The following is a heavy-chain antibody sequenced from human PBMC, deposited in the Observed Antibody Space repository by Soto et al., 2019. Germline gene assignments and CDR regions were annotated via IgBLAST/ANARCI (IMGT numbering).Heavy chain of an antibody. V-gene: IGHV3-66*01. D-gene: IGHD2-2*01. Sequence: EVQLVESGGGLVQPGGSLRLSCAASGFTVSSNYMSWVRQAPGKGLEWVSVIYSGGSTYYADSVKGRFSISRDDSRNTLYLQMNSMRAEETAVYYCARSEEYIVVVPAAIYYYYYMDVWGKGTTVTVSS. CDR1: GFTVSSNY. J-gene: IGHJ6*03. CDR3: ARSEEYIVVVPAAIYYYYYMDV. CDR2: IYSGGST.